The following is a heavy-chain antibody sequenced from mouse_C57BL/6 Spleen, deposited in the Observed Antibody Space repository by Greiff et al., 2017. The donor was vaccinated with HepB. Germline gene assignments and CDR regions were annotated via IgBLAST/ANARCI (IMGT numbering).Heavy chain of an antibody. V-gene: IGHV6-3*01. D-gene: IGHD3-3*01. CDR1: GFTFSNYW. CDR2: IRLKSDNYAT. CDR3: TGRGPWYFDV. Sequence: EVQRVESGGGLVQPGGSMKLSCVASGFTFSNYWMNWVRQSPEKGLEWVAQIRLKSDNYATHYAESVKGRFTISRDDSKSSVYLQMNNLRAEDTGIYYCTGRGPWYFDVWGTGTTVTVSS. J-gene: IGHJ1*03.